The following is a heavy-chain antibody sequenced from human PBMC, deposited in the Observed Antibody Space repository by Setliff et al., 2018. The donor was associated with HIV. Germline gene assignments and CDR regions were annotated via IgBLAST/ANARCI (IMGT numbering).Heavy chain of an antibody. D-gene: IGHD2-15*01. V-gene: IGHV3-48*01. Sequence: GGSLRLSCATSGFTFDSYSIIWVRQAPGKGLEWVSYISGLGGGTVYYADSVRGRFTISRDDAEKSVYLQMNSLRAEDTAVYYCARAGVVEGYYYYYYMDVWGKGTTVTVSS. J-gene: IGHJ6*03. CDR1: GFTFDSYS. CDR3: ARAGVVEGYYYYYYMDV. CDR2: ISGLGGGTV.